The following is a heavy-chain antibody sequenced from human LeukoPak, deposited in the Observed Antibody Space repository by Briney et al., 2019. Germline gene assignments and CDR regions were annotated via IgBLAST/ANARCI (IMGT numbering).Heavy chain of an antibody. V-gene: IGHV4-61*05. Sequence: SETLFLTCTVSGGSISSSSYYWGWIRQPPGKGLEWIGYIYYSGSTNYNPSLKSRVTISVDTSKNQFSLKLSSVTAADTAVYYCARSLGITFGGIIVAGFDPWGQGTLVTVSS. CDR3: ARSLGITFGGIIVAGFDP. J-gene: IGHJ5*02. D-gene: IGHD3-16*02. CDR1: GGSISSSSYY. CDR2: IYYSGST.